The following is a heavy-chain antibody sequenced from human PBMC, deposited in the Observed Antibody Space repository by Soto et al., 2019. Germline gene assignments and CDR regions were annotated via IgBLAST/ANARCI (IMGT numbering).Heavy chain of an antibody. V-gene: IGHV4-59*12. D-gene: IGHD3-9*01. CDR1: GGSFSSYH. CDR3: AIREPTYYDILTGYYQGGFDY. CDR2: IYNSGGT. Sequence: SETLSLTCSVSGGSFSSYHWSWIRQPPGKGLEWIAYIYNSGGTNYNSSLKSRVTLSVDTSKKQFSLKLSSVTAADTAVYYCAIREPTYYDILTGYYQGGFDYWGQGTLVTVSS. J-gene: IGHJ4*02.